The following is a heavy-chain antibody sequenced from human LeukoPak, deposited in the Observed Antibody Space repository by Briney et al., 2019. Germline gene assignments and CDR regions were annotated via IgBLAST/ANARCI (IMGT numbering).Heavy chain of an antibody. Sequence: ASVKVSCKASGYTFTSYATHWVRQAPGQRLEWMGWINAGNGNTKYSQKFQGRVTITRDTSASTAYMELSSLRSEDTAVYYCARAHLVWGIAPDWFDPWGQGTLVTVSS. D-gene: IGHD6-13*01. V-gene: IGHV1-3*01. CDR1: GYTFTSYA. J-gene: IGHJ5*02. CDR3: ARAHLVWGIAPDWFDP. CDR2: INAGNGNT.